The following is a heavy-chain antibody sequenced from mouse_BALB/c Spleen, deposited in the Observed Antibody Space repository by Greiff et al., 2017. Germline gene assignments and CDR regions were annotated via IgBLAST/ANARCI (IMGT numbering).Heavy chain of an antibody. V-gene: IGHV1S81*02. CDR1: GYTFTSYY. J-gene: IGHJ3*01. CDR3: TRSRMTTHHAMAY. CDR2: INPSNGGT. Sequence: VQLQQPGAGLVQPGASLNLSCTASGYTFTSYYIYWVQQRPGQGLEWIGGINPSNGGTNFTAKFKSKATLTVNTSSSTDYMQRSSLTYEDAAVYYCTRSRMTTHHAMAYWGQGTLVTVSA. D-gene: IGHD2-4*01.